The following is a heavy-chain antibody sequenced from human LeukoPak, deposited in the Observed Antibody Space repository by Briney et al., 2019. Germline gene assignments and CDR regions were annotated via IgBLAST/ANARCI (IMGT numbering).Heavy chain of an antibody. D-gene: IGHD4-11*01. CDR1: GFTFSSYS. V-gene: IGHV3-21*01. CDR3: TGHHQAYSRTY. J-gene: IGHJ4*02. Sequence: GGSLRLSCAASGFTFSSYSMNWVRQAPGKGLEWVSSISSSSSYIYYADSVKGRFTISRDNAKGTLYLQMSSLRAEDTAVYYCTGHHQAYSRTYWGQGTLVTVSS. CDR2: ISSSSSYI.